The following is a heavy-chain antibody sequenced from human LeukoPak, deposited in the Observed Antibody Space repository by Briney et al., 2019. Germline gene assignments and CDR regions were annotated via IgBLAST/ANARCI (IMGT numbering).Heavy chain of an antibody. V-gene: IGHV3-74*01. J-gene: IGHJ4*02. CDR1: GFTFSNYW. CDR2: INSDGINT. Sequence: SGGSLRLSCAASGFTFSNYWMHWVRQAPGKGLVWVSRINSDGINTSYADSVKGRFTISRDNSKNTLYLQMNSLTTDDTAVYYCTKARDYYDTSGYSSMHYWGQGTLVPVSS. D-gene: IGHD3-22*01. CDR3: TKARDYYDTSGYSSMHY.